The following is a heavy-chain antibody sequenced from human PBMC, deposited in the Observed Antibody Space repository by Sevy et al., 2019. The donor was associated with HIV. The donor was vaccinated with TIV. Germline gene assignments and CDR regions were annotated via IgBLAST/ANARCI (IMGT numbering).Heavy chain of an antibody. V-gene: IGHV1-2*02. CDR3: AREKTYYYDSSGYSSVAFDI. J-gene: IGHJ3*02. D-gene: IGHD3-22*01. CDR2: INPNSGGT. CDR1: GYTFTGYY. Sequence: ASVKVSCKASGYTFTGYYMHWVRQAPGQGLEWMGWINPNSGGTNYAQKFQGRVTMTGDTSISTAYMELSRLRSDDTAMYYCAREKTYYYDSSGYSSVAFDIWGQGTMVTVSS.